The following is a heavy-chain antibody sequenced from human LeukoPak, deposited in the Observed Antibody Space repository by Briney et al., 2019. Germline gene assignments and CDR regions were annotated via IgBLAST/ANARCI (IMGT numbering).Heavy chain of an antibody. D-gene: IGHD6-19*01. Sequence: ASVKVSCKASGYTFTSYGISWVRQAPGQGLEWMGWIGAYNGNTNYAQKLQGRVTMTTDTSTSTAYMELRSLRSDDTAVYYCARDHGKQWPRYNWFDPWGQGTLVTVSS. J-gene: IGHJ5*02. CDR1: GYTFTSYG. CDR3: ARDHGKQWPRYNWFDP. CDR2: IGAYNGNT. V-gene: IGHV1-18*01.